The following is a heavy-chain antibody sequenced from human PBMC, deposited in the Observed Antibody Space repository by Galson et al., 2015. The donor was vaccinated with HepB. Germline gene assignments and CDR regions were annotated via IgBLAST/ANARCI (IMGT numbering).Heavy chain of an antibody. Sequence: SLRLSCAASGFSFSIHGMHWVRQAPGKGLEWVAVIWFDGTNKDYADSVKGRFTISRDNSKKTLYLQMNSVRAEDTAVYYCARGNYGGNYYYYYMDVWGKGTTVTVSS. D-gene: IGHD4-23*01. V-gene: IGHV3-33*01. CDR3: ARGNYGGNYYYYYMDV. CDR1: GFSFSIHG. CDR2: IWFDGTNK. J-gene: IGHJ6*03.